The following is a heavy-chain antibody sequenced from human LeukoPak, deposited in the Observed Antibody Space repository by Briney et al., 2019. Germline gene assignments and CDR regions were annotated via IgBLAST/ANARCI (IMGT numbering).Heavy chain of an antibody. CDR1: GFTFSSYG. V-gene: IGHV3-33*01. Sequence: GRSLRLSCAASGFTFSSYGMHWVRQAPGKGLEWVAVIWYDGSNKYYADSVKGRFTISRDNSKNTLYLQMNSLRAEDTAVYYCARHSAGTSSTYYYYGMDVWGQGTTVTASS. D-gene: IGHD6-19*01. J-gene: IGHJ6*02. CDR3: ARHSAGTSSTYYYYGMDV. CDR2: IWYDGSNK.